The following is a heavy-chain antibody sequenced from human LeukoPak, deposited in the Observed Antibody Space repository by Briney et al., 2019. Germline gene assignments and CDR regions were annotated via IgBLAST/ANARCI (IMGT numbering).Heavy chain of an antibody. D-gene: IGHD3-16*01. V-gene: IGHV3-23*01. J-gene: IGHJ4*02. CDR3: AKASWVSSTDAVR. CDR2: IRGNAET. Sequence: VRQGPARGLEFFSSIRGNAETFYAASVKPRFTLSSDSSRNTVYFQLNNLRLEDTAIYYCAKASWVSSTDAVRWGQGPLVTVSS.